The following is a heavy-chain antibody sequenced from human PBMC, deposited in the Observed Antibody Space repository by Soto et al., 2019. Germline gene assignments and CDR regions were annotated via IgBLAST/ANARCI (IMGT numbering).Heavy chain of an antibody. CDR2: ISGSGGST. J-gene: IGHJ4*02. Sequence: PGGSLRLSCAASGFTFDDYTMPWVRQAPGKGLEWVSAISGSGGSTYYADSVKGRFTISRDNSKNTLYLQMNSLRAEDTAVYYCAKGYDSFLALDYWGQGTLVTVSS. CDR1: GFTFDDYT. CDR3: AKGYDSFLALDY. V-gene: IGHV3-23*01. D-gene: IGHD3-22*01.